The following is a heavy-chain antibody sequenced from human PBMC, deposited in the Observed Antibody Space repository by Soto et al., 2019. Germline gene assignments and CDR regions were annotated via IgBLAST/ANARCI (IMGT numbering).Heavy chain of an antibody. V-gene: IGHV4-39*01. CDR3: ARGEGVPAAHYYYYYYMDV. CDR2: IYYSGST. Sequence: SETLSLTCTVSGGSISSSSYYWGWIRQPPGKGLERIGSIYYSGSTYYNPSLKNRVTISVDTSKKQFSLKLSSVTAADTAVYYCARGEGVPAAHYYYYYYMDVWGKGTTVTVSS. J-gene: IGHJ6*03. CDR1: GGSISSSSYY. D-gene: IGHD2-2*01.